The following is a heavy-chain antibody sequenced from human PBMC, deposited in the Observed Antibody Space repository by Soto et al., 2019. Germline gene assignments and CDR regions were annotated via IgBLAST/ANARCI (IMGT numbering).Heavy chain of an antibody. CDR2: IWYDGSNK. D-gene: IGHD3-10*01. J-gene: IGHJ6*02. Sequence: QVQLVESGGGVVQPGRSLRLSCAASGFTFSSYGMHWVRQAPGKGLEWVAVIWYDGSNKYYADSVKGRFTISRDNSKNTLYLHMTSLRAEDTVVYYCARGALLWFGDLSPYYGMDVWGQGTTVTVSS. V-gene: IGHV3-33*01. CDR1: GFTFSSYG. CDR3: ARGALLWFGDLSPYYGMDV.